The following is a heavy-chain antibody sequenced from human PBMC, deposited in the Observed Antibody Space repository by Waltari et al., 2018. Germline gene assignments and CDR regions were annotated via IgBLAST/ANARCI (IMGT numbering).Heavy chain of an antibody. V-gene: IGHV3-53*01. J-gene: IGHJ1*01. CDR1: GFTVSENY. Sequence: EVQLVESGGGLIQPGGSLRLSCAVSGFTVSENYMSWVRPAPGKGLEWGLTIDSGGDIYYADSVRGRFTISRDNSKNTLYLQMNSRRGEDTAVYYCARDPRAAVAGGAEYFQDWGQGTLVTVSS. CDR3: ARDPRAAVAGGAEYFQD. D-gene: IGHD6-19*01. CDR2: IDSGGDI.